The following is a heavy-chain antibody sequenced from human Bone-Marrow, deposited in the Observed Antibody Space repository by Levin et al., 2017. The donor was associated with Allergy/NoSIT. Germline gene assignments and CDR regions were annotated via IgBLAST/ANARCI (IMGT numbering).Heavy chain of an antibody. Sequence: GGSLRLSCAASGFPFSSFWMHWVRQVPGKWLVWVSRIKSDGSIINYADSVKGRFTISRDNAKNTLYLQMNGLRAEDTAVFFCARGGGGGLDAFDIWGQGTMVTVSS. D-gene: IGHD2-15*01. V-gene: IGHV3-74*01. J-gene: IGHJ3*02. CDR1: GFPFSSFW. CDR2: IKSDGSII. CDR3: ARGGGGGLDAFDI.